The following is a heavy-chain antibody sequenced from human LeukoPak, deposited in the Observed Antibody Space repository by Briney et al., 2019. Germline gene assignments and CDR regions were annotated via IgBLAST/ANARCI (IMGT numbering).Heavy chain of an antibody. CDR3: ARVSYGGNSDQPLDP. Sequence: SQTLSLTCAVSGGSISSGGYSWSWIRQPPGKGLEWIGYIYHSGSTYYNPSLKSRVTISVDRSKNQFSLKLSSVTAADTAVYYCARVSYGGNSDQPLDPRGQGTLVTVSS. CDR1: GGSISSGGYS. V-gene: IGHV4-30-2*01. D-gene: IGHD4-23*01. J-gene: IGHJ5*02. CDR2: IYHSGST.